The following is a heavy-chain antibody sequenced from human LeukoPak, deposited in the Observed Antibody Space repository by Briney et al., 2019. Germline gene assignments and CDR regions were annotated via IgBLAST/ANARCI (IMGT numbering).Heavy chain of an antibody. D-gene: IGHD1-14*01. CDR2: ISNDGRKK. Sequence: PGGSLRLSCAASGFTFRSYAMRWIRQAPGKGLEWVAAISNDGRKKYYADSVKGRFTISRDNSNKTLYLQMNSLRIEDTAVYYCATVAPSGWFDPWGQGTLVTVSS. CDR3: ATVAPSGWFDP. V-gene: IGHV3-30*04. CDR1: GFTFRSYA. J-gene: IGHJ5*02.